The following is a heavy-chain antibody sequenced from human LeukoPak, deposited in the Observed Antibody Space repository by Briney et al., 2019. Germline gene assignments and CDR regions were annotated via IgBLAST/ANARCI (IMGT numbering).Heavy chain of an antibody. Sequence: SETLSLTCXXSGGSIXXXXXXXXXXXXXXXXXXXWIGTIXYSGSTYYNXXLKXXVTISVDTSXSQFSLNLTSVTAADTAVYYCARRLVAANAVDYWGQGSLVTVSS. CDR2: IXYSGST. CDR1: GGSIXXXXXX. CDR3: ARRLVAANAVDY. J-gene: IGHJ4*02. V-gene: IGHV4-39*01. D-gene: IGHD2-21*02.